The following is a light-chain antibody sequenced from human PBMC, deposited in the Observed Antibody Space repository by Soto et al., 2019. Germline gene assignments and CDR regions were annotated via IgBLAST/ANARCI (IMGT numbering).Light chain of an antibody. CDR3: QSFHTSRIGLL. CDR2: DTT. CDR1: HSDIGAGYG. Sequence: QSVLTQPPSVTGAPGQRVTISCTGSHSDIGAGYGVHWYQQFPHSAPKLLIYDTTNRPSGVPDRFSGSRSGTSASLAITGLQAEDEADYYCQSFHTSRIGLLFGGGTKLTVL. J-gene: IGLJ2*01. V-gene: IGLV1-40*01.